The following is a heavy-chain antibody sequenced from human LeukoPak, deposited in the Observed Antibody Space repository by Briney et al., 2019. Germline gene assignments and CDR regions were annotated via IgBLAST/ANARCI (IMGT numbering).Heavy chain of an antibody. D-gene: IGHD3-10*02. CDR1: GFTFSSYE. J-gene: IGHJ6*04. V-gene: IGHV3-48*03. CDR3: AERGITMIGGV. Sequence: GGSLRLSCAASGFTFSSYEMHWVRQAPGKGLEWVSYISSSGSTIYYADSVKGRFTISRDNAKNSLYLQMNSLRAEDTAVYYCAERGITMIGGVWGKETGLSISS. CDR2: ISSSGSTI.